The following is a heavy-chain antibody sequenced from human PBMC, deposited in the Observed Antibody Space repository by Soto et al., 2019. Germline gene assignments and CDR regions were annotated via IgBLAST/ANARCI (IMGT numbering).Heavy chain of an antibody. J-gene: IGHJ4*02. V-gene: IGHV4-59*02. CDR1: GASVTGFY. CDR3: ARAPGLGVAQIDY. Sequence: SETLSLTCTVSGASVTGFYWSWIRQPPGKGLEWIGYVFHSGSSNYNPSPKSRVTISVDTSKSQISLRLTSVTAADTAVYYCARAPGLGVAQIDYWGQGTLVTVSS. CDR2: VFHSGSS. D-gene: IGHD6-19*01.